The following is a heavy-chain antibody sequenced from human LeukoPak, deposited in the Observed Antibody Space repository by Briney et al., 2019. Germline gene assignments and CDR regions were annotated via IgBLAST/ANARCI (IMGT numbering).Heavy chain of an antibody. CDR1: GVSISSYY. CDR2: IYYSGST. J-gene: IGHJ4*02. D-gene: IGHD5-18*01. Sequence: SETLSLTCTVSGVSISSYYWSWIRQPPGKGLEWIEYIYYSGSTNYNPSLESRVTLSVDTSKNQFSLKLSSVTAADTAVYYCATSPIQLWLPFDYWGQGALVTVP. CDR3: ATSPIQLWLPFDY. V-gene: IGHV4-59*01.